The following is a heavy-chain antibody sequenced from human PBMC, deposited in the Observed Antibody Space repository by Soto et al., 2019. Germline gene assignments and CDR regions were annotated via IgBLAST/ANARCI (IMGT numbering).Heavy chain of an antibody. Sequence: EVQLVESGGGLVKPGGSLRLSCAASGFTFSSYNLNWVRQAPGKGLEWVSSISSSRGYMYYADSVKGRFTISRDNAKNARNLHMNSLRAEDKAVDYCSSQYRCDFDILCRGTLVTCSS. CDR1: GFTFSSYN. V-gene: IGHV3-21*01. J-gene: IGHJ2*01. CDR3: SSQYRCDFDI. CDR2: ISSSRGYM. D-gene: IGHD3-16*02.